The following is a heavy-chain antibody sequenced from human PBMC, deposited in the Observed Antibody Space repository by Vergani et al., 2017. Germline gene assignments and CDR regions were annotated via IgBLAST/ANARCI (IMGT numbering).Heavy chain of an antibody. D-gene: IGHD2-15*01. CDR2: IRSDESRR. Sequence: QVQLVESGGGVVQPGGSLRLSCAASGFTFNSYGMHWVRQAPGKGLEWVASIRSDESRRYYGDSMEGPFTISRDNSKNTLYLQMKSLRPEDTAVYYCAKEGVGYCSGGTFYPEYWGQGTLVIVSS. CDR1: GFTFNSYG. V-gene: IGHV3-30*02. CDR3: AKEGVGYCSGGTFYPEY. J-gene: IGHJ4*02.